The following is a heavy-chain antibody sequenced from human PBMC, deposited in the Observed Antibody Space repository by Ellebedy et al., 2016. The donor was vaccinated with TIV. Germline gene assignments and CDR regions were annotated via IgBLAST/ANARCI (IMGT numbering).Heavy chain of an antibody. J-gene: IGHJ4*02. Sequence: SETLSLXXTVSGGSISSSSSYWVWIRQPPGTRLEWIASISYSGSTYYNPSLKSRVTVSVDTSNNQFSLKLTSVTAADTAVYYCARLFGSGSYPFDYWGQGTLVTVSS. CDR2: ISYSGST. V-gene: IGHV4-39*01. CDR1: GGSISSSSSY. CDR3: ARLFGSGSYPFDY. D-gene: IGHD3-10*01.